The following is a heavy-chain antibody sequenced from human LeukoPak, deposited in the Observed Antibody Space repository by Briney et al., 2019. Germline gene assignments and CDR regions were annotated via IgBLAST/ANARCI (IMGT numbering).Heavy chain of an antibody. CDR1: GVSISRYY. J-gene: IGHJ6*03. V-gene: IGHV4-4*07. CDR3: ARGRVSSSTWYSTYYYYFYMDV. Sequence: SETLSLTCTVSGVSISRYYWSWIRQPAGKGLEWIGRIYSSGSTTYNPSLKSRVTMSIDTSKNQFSLKLSFVTAADTAVYYCARGRVSSSTWYSTYYYYFYMDVWGKGTTVTVSS. D-gene: IGHD4-11*01. CDR2: IYSSGST.